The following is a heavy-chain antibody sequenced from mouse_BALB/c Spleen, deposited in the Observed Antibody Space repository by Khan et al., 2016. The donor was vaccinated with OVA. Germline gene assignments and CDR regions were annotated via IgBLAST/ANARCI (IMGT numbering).Heavy chain of an antibody. Sequence: EVQLQESGPGLVKPSQSLSLTCSVTGYSITSGFYWNWIRQFPGNKLEWMGFIRYDGNNNFNPSLKNRISITRDTSKNQFFLQLNSVTTEDTGTYFCASGKWLRAGFAYWGQGTLVTVSA. J-gene: IGHJ3*01. CDR2: IRYDGNN. CDR1: GYSITSGFY. V-gene: IGHV3-6*02. D-gene: IGHD2-2*01. CDR3: ASGKWLRAGFAY.